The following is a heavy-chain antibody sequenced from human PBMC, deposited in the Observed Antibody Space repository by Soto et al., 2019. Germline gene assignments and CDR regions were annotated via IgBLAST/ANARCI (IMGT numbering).Heavy chain of an antibody. CDR1: GCTFNSYG. CDR3: ARALTIFGVANLVGFDY. Sequence: GGSVEVSRKASGCTFNSYGISWVGQGPGQGLEWMGWISAYNGNTNYAQKLQGRVTMTTDTSTSTAYMELRSLRSDDTAVYYRARALTIFGVANLVGFDYWGQGTLVTVSS. V-gene: IGHV1-18*01. J-gene: IGHJ4*02. D-gene: IGHD3-3*01. CDR2: ISAYNGNT.